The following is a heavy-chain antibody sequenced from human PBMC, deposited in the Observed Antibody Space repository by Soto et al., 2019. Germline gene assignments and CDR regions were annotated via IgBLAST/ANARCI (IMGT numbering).Heavy chain of an antibody. CDR3: ARRRYSSGWYPTDY. J-gene: IGHJ4*02. V-gene: IGHV5-51*01. CDR1: GYSFTSYW. CDR2: IYPGDSDT. Sequence: PGESLKIACQGSGYSFTSYWIGWVRQMPGKGLEWMGIIYPGDSDTRYSPSFQGQVTISADKSISTAYLQWSSLKASDTAMYYCARRRYSSGWYPTDYWGQGTLVTVSS. D-gene: IGHD6-19*01.